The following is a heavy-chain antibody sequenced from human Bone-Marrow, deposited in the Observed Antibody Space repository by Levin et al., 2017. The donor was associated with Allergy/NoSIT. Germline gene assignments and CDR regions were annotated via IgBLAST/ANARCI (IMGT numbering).Heavy chain of an antibody. CDR2: TYHSGNT. CDR3: ALDTATVTGIAS. D-gene: IGHD5-18*01. Sequence: SETLSLTCTVSGASVNSGDYYCTWIRQPPGKGLEYIGYTYHSGNTYYNPSFKSRVVISIDTPKNQFSLKLTSVTAADTAVYYCALDTATVTGIASWGQGSLVTVSS. V-gene: IGHV4-30-4*01. J-gene: IGHJ4*02. CDR1: GASVNSGDYY.